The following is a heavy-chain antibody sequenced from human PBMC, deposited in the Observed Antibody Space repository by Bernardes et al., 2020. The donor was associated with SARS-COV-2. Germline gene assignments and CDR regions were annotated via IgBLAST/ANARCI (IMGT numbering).Heavy chain of an antibody. CDR3: AKVWTTVTTRGSFDY. Sequence: GGPLLTSCAASGFTFSSSAMSWVRQAPGTGLAWVSAISGSGGSTYYADSVKGRFTISRDNSKNTLYLQMNSLRAEDTAVYYCAKVWTTVTTRGSFDYWGQGTLVTVSS. V-gene: IGHV3-23*01. CDR1: GFTFSSSA. D-gene: IGHD4-17*01. CDR2: ISGSGGST. J-gene: IGHJ4*02.